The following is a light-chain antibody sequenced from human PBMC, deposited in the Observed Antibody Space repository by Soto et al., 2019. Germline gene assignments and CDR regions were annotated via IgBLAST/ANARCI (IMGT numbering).Light chain of an antibody. CDR3: SSYSSSSTLVV. Sequence: SVLTQPASVSGSPGQSITISCTGTSSDVGAYKYVSWYQQHPGKAPKVMIYEVSNRPSGVSNRFSGSKSGNTASLTISGLQAEDEADYFCSSYSSSSTLVVFGTGTKVTLL. V-gene: IGLV2-14*01. CDR2: EVS. J-gene: IGLJ1*01. CDR1: SSDVGAYKY.